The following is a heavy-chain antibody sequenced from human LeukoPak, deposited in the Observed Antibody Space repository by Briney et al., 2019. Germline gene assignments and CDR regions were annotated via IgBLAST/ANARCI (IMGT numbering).Heavy chain of an antibody. D-gene: IGHD4-17*01. J-gene: IGHJ4*01. CDR1: GGSISSSSYY. Sequence: SETLSLTCTVSGGSISSSSYYWGWIRQSPEKGLDWIGSIYSNGNTYYNPSVKSRVTISVDTSKNQFSLKLTSVTAAETAVYYCARSATVTTGYFDYWGQEPWSPSPQ. V-gene: IGHV4-39*07. CDR3: ARSATVTTGYFDY. CDR2: IYSNGNT.